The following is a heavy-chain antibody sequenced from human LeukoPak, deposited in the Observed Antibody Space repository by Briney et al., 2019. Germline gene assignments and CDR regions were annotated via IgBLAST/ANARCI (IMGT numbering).Heavy chain of an antibody. D-gene: IGHD3-22*01. CDR3: ARARANYYDTSGYLRFYFDY. CDR1: GYSITSGFY. Sequence: SETLSLTCTVSGYSITSGFYWGWIRQPPGKGLEWIGSIYHSVITYYNPSLKSRVTISVDTSKNQFSMKLSSVTAADTAVYYRARARANYYDTSGYLRFYFDYWGQGTLVTVSS. V-gene: IGHV4-38-2*02. CDR2: IYHSVIT. J-gene: IGHJ4*02.